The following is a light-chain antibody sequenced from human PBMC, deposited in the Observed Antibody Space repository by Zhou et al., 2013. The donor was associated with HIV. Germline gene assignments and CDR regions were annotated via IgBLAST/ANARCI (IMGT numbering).Light chain of an antibody. V-gene: IGKV3-15*01. J-gene: IGKJ2*01. CDR3: QHYNNWPYT. CDR2: GAS. Sequence: EIVLTQSPATLSVFPGERATLSCRASQSLTSNVAWYQQKPGQAPRLLVYGASTRATGIPVRFSGSGSGTEFTLTISSMQSEDVAVYYCQHYNNWPYTFGQGTKLEIK. CDR1: QSLTSN.